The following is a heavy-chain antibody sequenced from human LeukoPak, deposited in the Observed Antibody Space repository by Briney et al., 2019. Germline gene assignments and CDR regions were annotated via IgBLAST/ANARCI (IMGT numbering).Heavy chain of an antibody. Sequence: ASVKVSCXASGYTFTGYYMHWVRQAHGQGLEWMGWINPNSGGTNYAQKFQDRVTMTRDTSISTAYMELSRLRSDDTAVYYCARGWSGSYYSHYYYYMDVWGKGTTVTVSS. V-gene: IGHV1-2*02. CDR3: ARGWSGSYYSHYYYYMDV. J-gene: IGHJ6*03. CDR2: INPNSGGT. D-gene: IGHD1-26*01. CDR1: GYTFTGYY.